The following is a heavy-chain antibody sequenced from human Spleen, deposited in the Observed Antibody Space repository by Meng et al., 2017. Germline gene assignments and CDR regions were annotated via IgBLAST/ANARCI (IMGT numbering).Heavy chain of an antibody. D-gene: IGHD4-17*01. Sequence: ASVKVSCKASGYTFTSYGFSWVRQAPGQGPEWMGWISAYNGDTKYGQKFQGRVTMTTDTSTSTAYMELRSLRSDDTAVYYCARDLAVTKTDYFDYWGQGTLVTVSS. J-gene: IGHJ4*02. CDR2: ISAYNGDT. CDR1: GYTFTSYG. CDR3: ARDLAVTKTDYFDY. V-gene: IGHV1-18*01.